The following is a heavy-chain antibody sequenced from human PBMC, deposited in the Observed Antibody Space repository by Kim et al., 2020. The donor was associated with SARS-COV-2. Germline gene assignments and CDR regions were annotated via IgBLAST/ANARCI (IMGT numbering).Heavy chain of an antibody. CDR3: AREGRSFYYFDY. V-gene: IGHV3-30-3*01. CDR2: ISYDGSNK. Sequence: GGSLRLSCAASGFTFSSYAMHWVRQAPGKGLEWVAVISYDGSNKYYADSVKGRFTISRDNSKNTLYLQMNSLRAEDTAVYYCAREGRSFYYFDYWGQGTLVTVSS. J-gene: IGHJ4*02. D-gene: IGHD1-26*01. CDR1: GFTFSSYA.